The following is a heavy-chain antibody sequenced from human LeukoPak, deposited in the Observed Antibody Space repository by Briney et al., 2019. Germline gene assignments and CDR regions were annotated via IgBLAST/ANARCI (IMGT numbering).Heavy chain of an antibody. CDR1: GFTFSTYW. CDR3: VRPAVAGTNWYFDL. Sequence: GGSLRLSCAASGFTFSTYWMHWVRQAPGKGLVWVSRISGDESSTNYADSVKGRFTISRDNAKTTLYLQMNSLRAEDTAVYYCVRPAVAGTNWYFDLWGRGALVTVSS. J-gene: IGHJ2*01. CDR2: ISGDESST. V-gene: IGHV3-74*01. D-gene: IGHD6-19*01.